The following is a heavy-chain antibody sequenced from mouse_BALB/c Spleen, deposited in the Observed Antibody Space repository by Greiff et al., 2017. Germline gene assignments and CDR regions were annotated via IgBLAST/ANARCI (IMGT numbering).Heavy chain of an antibody. CDR2: INPYYGST. V-gene: IGHV1-39*01. D-gene: IGHD3-2*01. J-gene: IGHJ4*01. CDR1: GYSFTDYI. CDR3: ARRDSSGYPVYAMDY. Sequence: VQLQQTGPELVKPGASVKISCKASGYSFTDYIMLWVKQSHGKSLEWIGNINPYYGSTSYNLKFKGKATLTVDKSSSTAYMQLNSLTSEDSAVYYCARRDSSGYPVYAMDYWGQGTSVTVSS.